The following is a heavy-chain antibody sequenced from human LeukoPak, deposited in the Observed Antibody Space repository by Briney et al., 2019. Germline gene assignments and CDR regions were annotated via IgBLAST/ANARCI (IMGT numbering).Heavy chain of an antibody. CDR3: ARDRTVGATPIFDY. CDR2: ISNSDNSI. V-gene: IGHV3-11*01. J-gene: IGHJ4*02. CDR1: GFIFSDYY. D-gene: IGHD1-26*01. Sequence: GGSLRLSCAASGFIFSDYYMSWIRQAPGKGLEWVSYISNSDNSIYYADSVKGRFTISRDNAKNSLYLQMNTLRAEDTAMYYCARDRTVGATPIFDYWGQGTLVTVSS.